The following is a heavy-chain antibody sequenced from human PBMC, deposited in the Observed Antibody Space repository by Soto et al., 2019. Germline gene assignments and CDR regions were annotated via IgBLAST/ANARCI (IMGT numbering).Heavy chain of an antibody. D-gene: IGHD3-9*01. CDR3: VSGTSFYDVLTRYYLDRSFVP. J-gene: IGHJ5*02. V-gene: IGHV4-39*01. CDR1: GDSTTSDAYY. Sequence: SETLSLTCSVSGDSTTSDAYYWGWIRQPPGKGLEWLGRIYYSGDTYYNPSLKSRGTISVDRSRNQFSLNLRSVTAADTAVYYCVSGTSFYDVLTRYYLDRSFVPRGQGTLVTVSS. CDR2: IYYSGDT.